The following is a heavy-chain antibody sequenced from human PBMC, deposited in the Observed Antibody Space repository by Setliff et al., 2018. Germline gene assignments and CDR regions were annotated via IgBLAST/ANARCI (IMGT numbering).Heavy chain of an antibody. D-gene: IGHD3-3*01. V-gene: IGHV5-51*01. J-gene: IGHJ3*02. Sequence: ESLKISCKGSGYSFTSYVXXXVRQMPGKGLEWMGIIYPGDSDTRYSPSFQGQVTISADKSISTAYLQWSSLKASDTAMYYCARQAIFGSDAFDIWGQGTMVTVSS. CDR1: GYSFTSYV. CDR3: ARQAIFGSDAFDI. CDR2: IYPGDSDT.